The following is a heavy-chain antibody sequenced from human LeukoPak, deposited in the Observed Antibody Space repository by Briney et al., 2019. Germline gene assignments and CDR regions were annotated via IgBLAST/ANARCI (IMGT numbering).Heavy chain of an antibody. CDR1: GYTFTSYG. J-gene: IGHJ5*02. CDR3: ARAQYGSGSYYNWFDP. Sequence: ASVNVSCKASGYTFTSYGIIWVRQAPGQGLEWMGWISAYNGITNYAQKLQDRVTMTTDTSTSTAYMELSSLRSDDTAVYYCARAQYGSGSYYNWFDPWGQGTLVTVSS. D-gene: IGHD3-10*01. V-gene: IGHV1-18*01. CDR2: ISAYNGIT.